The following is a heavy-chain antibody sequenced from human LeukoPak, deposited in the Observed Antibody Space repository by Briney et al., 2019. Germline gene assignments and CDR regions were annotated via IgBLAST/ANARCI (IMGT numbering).Heavy chain of an antibody. D-gene: IGHD1-26*01. V-gene: IGHV4-30-2*01. Sequence: PSETLSLTCTVSGGSISSGGYYWSWIRQPPGKGLEWIGYIYHSGTTYYNPSLRSRVTISVDRSNNQFSLKLSSVSAADTAVYYCASAPNGATTAFDIWGQGTMVTVSS. CDR2: IYHSGTT. CDR3: ASAPNGATTAFDI. J-gene: IGHJ3*02. CDR1: GGSISSGGYY.